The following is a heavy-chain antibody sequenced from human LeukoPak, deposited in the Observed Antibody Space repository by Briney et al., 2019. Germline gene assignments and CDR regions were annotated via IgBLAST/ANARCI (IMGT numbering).Heavy chain of an antibody. D-gene: IGHD2-2*02. V-gene: IGHV1-69*02. CDR1: GGTFSSYT. CDR2: IIPILGIA. Sequence: SVKVSCKASGGTFSSYTISWVRQAPGQGLEWMGRIIPILGIANYAQKFQGRVTITADKSTSTAYMELSSLRSEDTAVYYCAGPAVVVPAAIQRGYYYGMDVWGQGTTVTVSS. CDR3: AGPAVVVPAAIQRGYYYGMDV. J-gene: IGHJ6*02.